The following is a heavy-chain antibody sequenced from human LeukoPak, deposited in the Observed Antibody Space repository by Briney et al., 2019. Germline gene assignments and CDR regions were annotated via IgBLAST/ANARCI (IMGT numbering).Heavy chain of an antibody. Sequence: SGTLSLTCGISGASISTNNWWSWVRQAPGKGLEGIGEIYQTGSTNYNPSLKSRVTISMDKSKNEFSLKLTSVTAADTAVYYCAYSPYLDEVYYYMDVWGKGATVTVSS. J-gene: IGHJ6*03. D-gene: IGHD2/OR15-2a*01. CDR1: GASISTNNW. CDR2: IYQTGST. V-gene: IGHV4-4*02. CDR3: AYSPYLDEVYYYMDV.